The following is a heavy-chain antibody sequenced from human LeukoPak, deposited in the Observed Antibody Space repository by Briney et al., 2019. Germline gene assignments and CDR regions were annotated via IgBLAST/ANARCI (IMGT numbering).Heavy chain of an antibody. CDR3: ARDRGITTARGVPSWFDP. CDR1: GGSINSDSYY. V-gene: IGHV4-61*02. D-gene: IGHD3-10*01. CDR2: IYTTGSP. J-gene: IGHJ5*02. Sequence: SGTLSLTCTVSGGSINSDSYYWTWIRQPAGKGLEWIGRIYTTGSPNYNPSLKSRVTISIDTSKNQFSLKLSSVSAADTAIYCCARDRGITTARGVPSWFDPWGQGTLVTVSS.